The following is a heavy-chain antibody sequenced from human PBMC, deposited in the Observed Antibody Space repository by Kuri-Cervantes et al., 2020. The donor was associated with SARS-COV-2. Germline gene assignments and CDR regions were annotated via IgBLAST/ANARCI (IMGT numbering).Heavy chain of an antibody. CDR1: GFTFSSYE. CDR2: ISSSGSAI. Sequence: GASLKISCAASGFTFSSYEMHWVRQAPGKGLERVSYISSSGSAIYYADSVKCRFTISRDNAKNSLYLQMNSLRDEDTAVYYCARESRDAYNLGSFDLWGRGTLVTVSS. CDR3: ARESRDAYNLGSFDL. D-gene: IGHD5-24*01. V-gene: IGHV3-48*03. J-gene: IGHJ2*01.